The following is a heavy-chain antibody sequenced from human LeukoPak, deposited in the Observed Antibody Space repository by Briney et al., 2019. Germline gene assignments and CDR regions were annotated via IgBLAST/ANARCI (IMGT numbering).Heavy chain of an antibody. CDR2: ISGSGGTT. CDR1: GCTFSSYA. V-gene: IGHV3-23*01. J-gene: IGHJ4*02. Sequence: GGSLRLSCAASGCTFSSYAMSWVRQAPGKGLEWVSAISGSGGTTYYSDSVKGRFTISGDNSKKTLFLQMNSLRAEDTAVYYCAEDYYYDSSGYYAYTYYFDYWGQGTLVTVSS. CDR3: AEDYYYDSSGYYAYTYYFDY. D-gene: IGHD3-22*01.